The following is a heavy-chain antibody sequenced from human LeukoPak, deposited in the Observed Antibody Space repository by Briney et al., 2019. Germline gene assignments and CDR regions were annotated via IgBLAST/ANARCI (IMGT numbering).Heavy chain of an antibody. CDR3: ARARSLLRFLEWPDY. CDR2: ISAYNGNT. Sequence: ASVKVSCKASGYAFTSYGISWVRQAPGQGLEWMGWISAYNGNTNYAQKLQGRVTMTTDTSTSTAYMELRSLRSDDTAVYYCARARSLLRFLEWPDYWGQGTLVTVSS. D-gene: IGHD3-3*01. CDR1: GYAFTSYG. J-gene: IGHJ4*02. V-gene: IGHV1-18*01.